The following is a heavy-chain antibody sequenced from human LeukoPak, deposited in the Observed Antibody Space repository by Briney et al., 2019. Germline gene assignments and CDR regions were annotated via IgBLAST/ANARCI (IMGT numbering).Heavy chain of an antibody. CDR3: ARDVHISSWYSVDYYYGMDV. J-gene: IGHJ6*02. D-gene: IGHD6-13*01. CDR1: AYKFSSYG. CDR2: ISPYNGNT. Sequence: ASVKVSCKASAYKFSSYGISWVRQAPGQGLEWTGWISPYNGNTNYAQNLQGRVTMTTDTSTSTAYMELRSLRSDDTAVYYCARDVHISSWYSVDYYYGMDVWGQGTTVTVSS. V-gene: IGHV1-18*01.